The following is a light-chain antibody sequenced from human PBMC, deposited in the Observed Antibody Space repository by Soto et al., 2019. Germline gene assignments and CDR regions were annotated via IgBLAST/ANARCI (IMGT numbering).Light chain of an antibody. J-gene: IGLJ3*02. CDR1: TGTLTTGHF. CDR2: DTS. CDR3: LLYYDTLRV. Sequence: QAVVTQDPSLTVSPGGTVTLTCGSSTGTLTTGHFPYWFQQKPGQAPRALIFDTSRKHSWPPARFSGSLLGGKAALTLSGAPPEDEADYYWLLYYDTLRVFGGGTKVTVL. V-gene: IGLV7-46*01.